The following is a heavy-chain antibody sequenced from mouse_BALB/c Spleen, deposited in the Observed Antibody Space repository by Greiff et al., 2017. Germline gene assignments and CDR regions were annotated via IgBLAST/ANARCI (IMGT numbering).Heavy chain of an antibody. Sequence: VKLMESGPGLVAPSQSLSITCTVSGFSLTDYGVSWIRQPPGKGLEWLGVIWGGGSTYYNSALKSRLSISEDNSKSQVFLKMNSLQTDDTAMYYCAKHRGSSAPHYAMDYWGQGTSVTVSS. J-gene: IGHJ4*01. D-gene: IGHD1-1*01. V-gene: IGHV2-6-5*01. CDR2: IWGGGST. CDR1: GFSLTDYG. CDR3: AKHRGSSAPHYAMDY.